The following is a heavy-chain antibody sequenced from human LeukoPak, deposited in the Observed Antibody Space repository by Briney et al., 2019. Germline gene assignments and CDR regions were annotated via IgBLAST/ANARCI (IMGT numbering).Heavy chain of an antibody. D-gene: IGHD2-2*01. CDR1: GFTFSSYW. V-gene: IGHV3-7*01. J-gene: IGHJ4*02. Sequence: GGSLRLSCAASGFTFSSYWMTWVRQAPGMGLEWVANIKEDGSEKYYVDSVKGRFTISRDNAKNSLYLQMNSLRAEDTAVYYCAKVTRGYCSSSCWNFDHWGQGTLVTASS. CDR3: AKVTRGYCSSSCWNFDH. CDR2: IKEDGSEK.